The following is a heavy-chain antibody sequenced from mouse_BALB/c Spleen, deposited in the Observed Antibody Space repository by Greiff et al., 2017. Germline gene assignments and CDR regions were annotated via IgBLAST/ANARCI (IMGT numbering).Heavy chain of an antibody. CDR2: INSNGGST. D-gene: IGHD2-1*01. CDR3: ARERGYYGNPFDY. V-gene: IGHV5-6-3*01. J-gene: IGHJ2*01. Sequence: EVKLMESGGGLVQPGGSLKLSCAASGFTFSSYGMSWVRQTPDKRLELVATINSNGGSTYYPDSVKGRFTISRDNAKNTLYLQMSSLKSEDTAMYYCARERGYYGNPFDYWGQGTTLTVSS. CDR1: GFTFSSYG.